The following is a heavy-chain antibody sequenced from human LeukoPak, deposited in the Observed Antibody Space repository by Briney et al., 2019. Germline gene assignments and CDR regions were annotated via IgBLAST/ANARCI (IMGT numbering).Heavy chain of an antibody. Sequence: SGGSLRLSCAASGFTFSSYAMSWVRQAPGKGLEWVSGISGSGTYKYYADSVKGRFTISRDNSKNTLWLQMNSLRAEDTAVYSCAKGLRLIKDGMDVWGQGTTVTVSS. D-gene: IGHD4-17*01. J-gene: IGHJ6*02. CDR3: AKGLRLIKDGMDV. CDR1: GFTFSSYA. V-gene: IGHV3-23*01. CDR2: ISGSGTYK.